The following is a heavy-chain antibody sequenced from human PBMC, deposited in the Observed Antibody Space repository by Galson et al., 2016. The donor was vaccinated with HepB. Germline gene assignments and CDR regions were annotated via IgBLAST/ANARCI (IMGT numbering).Heavy chain of an antibody. CDR2: IYSGDRT. V-gene: IGHV3-53*04. CDR3: VRSAYSGSYFDY. D-gene: IGHD1-26*01. Sequence: SLRLSCAASGFTVSSNYMTWVHQAPGKGLEWVSSIYSGDRTYYADSVKGRFTISRHNSKNTLYLQMNSLRTEDTAVYYCVRSAYSGSYFDYWGQGTLVTVSS. CDR1: GFTVSSNY. J-gene: IGHJ4*02.